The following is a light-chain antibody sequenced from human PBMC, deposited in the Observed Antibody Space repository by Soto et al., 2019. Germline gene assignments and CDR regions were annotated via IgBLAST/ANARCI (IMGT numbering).Light chain of an antibody. J-gene: IGKJ1*01. CDR3: QQYNSYPWT. V-gene: IGKV1-13*02. Sequence: AIQLTQSPASLSSSVGDRLTISCRASQGIRTYLAWYQQKPGKAPKLLIYDVSSLESGVPSRVRRSGAGTEFTLAISSLPPDDFATYYCQQYNSYPWTFGQGTKVEIK. CDR1: QGIRTY. CDR2: DVS.